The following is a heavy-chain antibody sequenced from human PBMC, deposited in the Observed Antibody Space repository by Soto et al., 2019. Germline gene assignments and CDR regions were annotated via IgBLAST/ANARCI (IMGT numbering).Heavy chain of an antibody. CDR2: IIPIFGTA. V-gene: IGHV1-69*13. CDR1: GGTFSSYA. D-gene: IGHD3-10*01. CDR3: ARGGFIDMVPGDYYYGMDV. J-gene: IGHJ6*02. Sequence: ASVKVSCKASGGTFSSYAISWVRQAPGQGLEWMGGIIPIFGTANYAQKFQGRVTITADESTSTAYMELSSLRSEDTAVYFCARGGFIDMVPGDYYYGMDVWGQGTTVTVSS.